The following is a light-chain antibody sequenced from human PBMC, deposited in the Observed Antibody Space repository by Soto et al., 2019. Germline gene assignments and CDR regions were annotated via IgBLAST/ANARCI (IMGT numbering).Light chain of an antibody. J-gene: IGLJ3*02. V-gene: IGLV1-47*01. CDR3: AAWDDSLSGPNWV. CDR2: RNN. CDR1: SSNIGSNY. Sequence: QSVLTQPPSASGTPGQRVTISCSGSSSNIGSNYVYWYQQLPGTTPKLLIYRNNQRPSVVADRFSCSKSGTSASLAISGLRSEDEADYYCAAWDDSLSGPNWVFGGGTKLTVL.